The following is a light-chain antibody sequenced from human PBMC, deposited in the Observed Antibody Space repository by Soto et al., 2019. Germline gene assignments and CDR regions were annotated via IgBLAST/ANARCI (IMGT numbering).Light chain of an antibody. J-gene: IGLJ1*01. CDR3: SSYTTSANYV. Sequence: QSVLTQPASVSGFPGQSITISCTGTSSDVGAYNYVSWYQQHPGKAPKLMIYDVSNRPSGVSNRFSGSKSGNTASLTISGLQAEDEADYYCSSYTTSANYVFGTGTKVTVL. CDR2: DVS. V-gene: IGLV2-14*01. CDR1: SSDVGAYNY.